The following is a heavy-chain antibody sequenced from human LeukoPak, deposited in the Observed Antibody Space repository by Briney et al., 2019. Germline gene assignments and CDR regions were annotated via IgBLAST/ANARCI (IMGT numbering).Heavy chain of an antibody. Sequence: GQSLKISCQVSGDDFSRSWIGWVRQVPGKGLDWMGIIFPEDSDTRYSPSFQGQVTISADKSINTAYLQWSSLKASDTAMYYCARHGSTNNWAVWGQGTLVTVSS. CDR3: ARHGSTNNWAV. CDR2: IFPEDSDT. D-gene: IGHD5/OR15-5a*01. CDR1: GDDFSRSW. J-gene: IGHJ4*02. V-gene: IGHV5-51*01.